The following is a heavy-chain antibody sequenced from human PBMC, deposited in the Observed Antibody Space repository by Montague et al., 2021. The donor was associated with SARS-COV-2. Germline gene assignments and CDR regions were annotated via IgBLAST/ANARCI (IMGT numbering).Heavy chain of an antibody. Sequence: STNYNPSLKSRVTMPVDTSKNQFSLKLRAVTAADTAVYYCARDNAAVGRVFRWYFDLWGRGTLVTVSS. V-gene: IGHV4-4*06. J-gene: IGHJ2*01. CDR3: ARDNAAVGRVFRWYFDL. D-gene: IGHD6-13*01. CDR2: ST.